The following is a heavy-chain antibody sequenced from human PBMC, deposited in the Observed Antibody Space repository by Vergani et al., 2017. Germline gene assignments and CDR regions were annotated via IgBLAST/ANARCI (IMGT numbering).Heavy chain of an antibody. D-gene: IGHD6-13*01. CDR2: IYYSGST. CDR1: GGSISSYY. J-gene: IGHJ3*02. CDR3: SRAGSSSWYYDAFDI. Sequence: QVQLQESGPGLVKPSETLSLTCTVSGGSISSYYWSWIRQPPGKGLEWIGYIYYSGSTNYNPSLKSRVTISVDTSKNQFSLKLSSVTAADTAVYYWSRAGSSSWYYDAFDIWGQGTMVTVSS. V-gene: IGHV4-59*01.